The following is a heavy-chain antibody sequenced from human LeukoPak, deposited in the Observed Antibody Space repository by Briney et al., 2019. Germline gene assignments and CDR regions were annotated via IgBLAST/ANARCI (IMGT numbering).Heavy chain of an antibody. D-gene: IGHD4-17*01. V-gene: IGHV3-23*01. CDR1: GFTFSSYA. CDR3: AKYYGDDPDYYYYMDV. J-gene: IGHJ6*03. Sequence: GGSLRPSCAASGFTFSSYAMSWVRQAPGKGLEWVSAISGSGGSTYYADSVKGRFTISRDNSKNTLYLQMNSLRAEDTAVYYCAKYYGDDPDYYYYMDVWGKGTTVTISS. CDR2: ISGSGGST.